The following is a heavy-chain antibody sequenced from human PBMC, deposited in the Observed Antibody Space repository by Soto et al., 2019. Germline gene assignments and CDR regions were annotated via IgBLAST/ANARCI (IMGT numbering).Heavy chain of an antibody. D-gene: IGHD3-10*01. CDR3: ARSGSGSGSYYRNWFDP. CDR2: IYTSGST. V-gene: IGHV4-4*07. J-gene: IGHJ5*02. Sequence: PSETLSLTCTFSCGSISSYYWSWIRQPAGKGLEWIGRIYTSGSTNYNPSLKSRVTMSVDTSKNQFSLKLSSVTAADTAVYYCARSGSGSGSYYRNWFDPWGQGTLVTVSS. CDR1: CGSISSYY.